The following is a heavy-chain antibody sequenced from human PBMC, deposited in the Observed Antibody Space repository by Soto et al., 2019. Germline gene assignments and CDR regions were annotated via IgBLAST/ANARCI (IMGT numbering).Heavy chain of an antibody. CDR3: ARGWETVGTTTPFAY. V-gene: IGHV1-69*06. J-gene: IGHJ4*02. Sequence: QVQLVQSGAEVKKPGSSVKVSCKASGGTFSSYAISWVRQAPGQGLEWMGGIIPIIGTANYAQKFQGRVAITADKSTSTAYMELSSLRSEDTALYYCARGWETVGTTTPFAYWGQGTLVTVSS. CDR1: GGTFSSYA. CDR2: IIPIIGTA. D-gene: IGHD1-26*01.